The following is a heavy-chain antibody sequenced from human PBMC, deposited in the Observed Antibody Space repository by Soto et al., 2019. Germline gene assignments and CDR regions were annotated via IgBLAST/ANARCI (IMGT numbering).Heavy chain of an antibody. D-gene: IGHD5-12*01. Sequence: GSLRLSCTTSGFTFGAYALSWFRQAPGKGLEWVGFSRSKGCGGTTEFAASVRGRFTISRDDSNSIAYLQMNSLKTEDTAVYYCTRGMYTAYETAPLFFDFCGQGTLVTVSS. CDR2: SRSKGCGGTT. V-gene: IGHV3-49*03. CDR1: GFTFGAYA. CDR3: TRGMYTAYETAPLFFDF. J-gene: IGHJ4*02.